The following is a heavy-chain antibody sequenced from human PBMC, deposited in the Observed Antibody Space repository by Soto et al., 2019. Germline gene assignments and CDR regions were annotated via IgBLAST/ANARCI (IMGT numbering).Heavy chain of an antibody. CDR2: INPNSGGT. CDR3: ARDDGAARRPFDY. CDR1: GYTFTGYY. D-gene: IGHD6-6*01. V-gene: IGHV1-2*02. Sequence: GASVKVSCKASGYTFTGYYMHWVRQAPGQGLEWMGWINPNSGGTNYAQKFQGRVTMTRDTSISTAYMELSRLRSDDTAVYYCARDDGAARRPFDYWGQGTLVTVSS. J-gene: IGHJ4*02.